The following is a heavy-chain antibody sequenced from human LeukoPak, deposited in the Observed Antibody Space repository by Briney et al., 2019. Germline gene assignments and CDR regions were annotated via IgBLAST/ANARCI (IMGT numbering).Heavy chain of an antibody. J-gene: IGHJ6*02. CDR1: GGSISSYY. V-gene: IGHV4-59*01. CDR3: ARGGVSTGNFDWLTPDYYYGMDV. CDR2: IYHSGST. Sequence: SETLSLTCTVSGGSISSYYWSWIRQPPGKGLEWIGYIYHSGSTNYNPSLKSRVTISVDTSKNQFSLKLSSVTAADTAVYYCARGGVSTGNFDWLTPDYYYGMDVWGQGTTVTVSS. D-gene: IGHD3-9*01.